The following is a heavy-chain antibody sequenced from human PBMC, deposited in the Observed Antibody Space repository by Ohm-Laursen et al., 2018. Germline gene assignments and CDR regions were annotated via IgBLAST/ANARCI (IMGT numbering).Heavy chain of an antibody. CDR2: VKSKTDGGTT. D-gene: IGHD3-10*01. V-gene: IGHV3-15*01. CDR3: TTSDIGELIDY. Sequence: SLRLSCSASGFTFSSYSMNWVRQAPGKGLEWVGRVKSKTDGGTTDYAAPVKGRFTISRDDSKNRLYLQMNSLKTEDTAVYYCTTSDIGELIDYWGQGTLVTVSS. CDR1: GFTFSSYS. J-gene: IGHJ4*02.